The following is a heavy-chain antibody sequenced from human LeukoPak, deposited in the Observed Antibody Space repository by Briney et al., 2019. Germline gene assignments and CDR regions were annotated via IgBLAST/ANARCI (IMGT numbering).Heavy chain of an antibody. CDR3: CRAQSNGDYFDH. Sequence: GGSLRLSCAVSGFSFSDHYMDWVRRAPGRGLEWVARIRKKANSYSTDYAASVKGRFTISRDDFENSLYLQMDSLRTEDTAVYYCCRAQSNGDYFDHWGQGTLVTVSS. J-gene: IGHJ4*02. CDR2: IRKKANSYST. CDR1: GFSFSDHY. D-gene: IGHD4-11*01. V-gene: IGHV3-72*01.